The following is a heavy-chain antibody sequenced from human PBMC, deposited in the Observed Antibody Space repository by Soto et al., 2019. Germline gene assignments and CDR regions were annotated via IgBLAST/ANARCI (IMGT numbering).Heavy chain of an antibody. CDR1: GFSLSTSGVG. J-gene: IGHJ5*02. CDR2: IYWDDDK. Sequence: QITLKESGPTLVKPTQTLTLTCTFSGFSLSTSGVGVGWIRQPPGKALEWLALIYWDDDKRYSPSLKVRLTITKDTSKHQVVLTTTNMDPVATATDYCAHTLFGIYASSAKWVYPWDQGTLVTVSS. CDR3: AHTLFGIYASSAKWVYP. V-gene: IGHV2-5*02. D-gene: IGHD3-22*01.